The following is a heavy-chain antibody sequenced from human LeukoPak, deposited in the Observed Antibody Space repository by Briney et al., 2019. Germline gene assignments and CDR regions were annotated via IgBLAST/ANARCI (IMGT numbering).Heavy chain of an antibody. CDR3: ARDHIISSGGNYYYGMDV. CDR1: GGSVSSYY. D-gene: IGHD6-19*01. V-gene: IGHV4-59*02. CDR2: ISYSGST. Sequence: SETLSLTCTVSGGSVSSYYWSWIRQPPGKGLEWIGYISYSGSTNYNPSLKSRVTISVDTSKNQFSLKLSSVSAADTAVYYCARDHIISSGGNYYYGMDVWGQGTTVTVSS. J-gene: IGHJ6*02.